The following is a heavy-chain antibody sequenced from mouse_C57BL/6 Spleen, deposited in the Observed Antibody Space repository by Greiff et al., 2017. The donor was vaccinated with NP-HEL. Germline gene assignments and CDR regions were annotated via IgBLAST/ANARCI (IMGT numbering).Heavy chain of an antibody. D-gene: IGHD2-12*01. J-gene: IGHJ1*03. Sequence: EVMLVESGGGLVQPGGSLKLSCAASGFTFSDYYMYWVRQTPEKRLEWVAYISNGGGSTYYPDTVKGRFTISRDNAKNTLYLQMSRLKSEDTAMYYCARQRDYYSYWYFDVWGTGTTVTVSS. CDR1: GFTFSDYY. CDR2: ISNGGGST. CDR3: ARQRDYYSYWYFDV. V-gene: IGHV5-12*01.